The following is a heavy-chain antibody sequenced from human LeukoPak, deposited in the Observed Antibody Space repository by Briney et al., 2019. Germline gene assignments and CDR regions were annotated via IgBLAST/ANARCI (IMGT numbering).Heavy chain of an antibody. CDR1: GGSFSGYY. CDR2: INHSGST. CDR3: ARGWANTRREARRYFDY. J-gene: IGHJ4*02. V-gene: IGHV4-34*01. Sequence: SETLSLTCAVYGGSFSGYYWSWIRQPPGKGLEWIGEINHSGSTNYNPSLKSRVTISVDTSKNQFSLKLSSVTAADTAVYYCARGWANTRREARRYFDYWGQGTLVTVSS. D-gene: IGHD7-27*01.